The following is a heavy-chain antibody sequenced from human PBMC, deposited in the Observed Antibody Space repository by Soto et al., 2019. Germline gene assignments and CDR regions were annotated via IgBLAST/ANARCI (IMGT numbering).Heavy chain of an antibody. D-gene: IGHD3-3*01. J-gene: IGHJ5*02. V-gene: IGHV4-59*01. CDR3: ARDRSPTRPYYDFWSGYPATNNWFDP. CDR1: GGSISSYY. CDR2: IYYSGST. Sequence: SETLSLTCTVSGGSISSYYWSWIRQPPGKGLEWIGYIYYSGSTNYNPSLKSRVTISVDTSKNQFSLKLSSVTAADTAVYYCARDRSPTRPYYDFWSGYPATNNWFDPWGQGTLVTVSS.